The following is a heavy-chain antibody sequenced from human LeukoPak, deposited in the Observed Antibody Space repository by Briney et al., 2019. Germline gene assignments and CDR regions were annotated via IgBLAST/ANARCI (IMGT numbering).Heavy chain of an antibody. CDR2: INQDGGEI. Sequence: PAGSLRLSCAASGFTFSSSWMTWVRQAPGKGLEWVASINQDGGEIHYVDSVKGRFTISRDNAKNSLYLQMNSLTAEDTAVHYCVRAHHPGGWFDPWGQGTLVTVSS. CDR3: VRAHHPGGWFDP. CDR1: GFTFSSSW. V-gene: IGHV3-7*04. J-gene: IGHJ5*02. D-gene: IGHD3-10*01.